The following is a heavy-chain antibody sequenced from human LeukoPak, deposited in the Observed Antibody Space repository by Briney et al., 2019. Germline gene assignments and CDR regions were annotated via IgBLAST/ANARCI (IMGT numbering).Heavy chain of an antibody. CDR3: ARDWTGMHY. D-gene: IGHD3/OR15-3a*01. V-gene: IGHV3-23*01. CDR1: GFTFSNYA. CDR2: ISGSGGST. Sequence: GGSLRLSCAASGFTFSNYAMNWVRQAPGKGLEWVSTISGSGGSTYYADSVKGRFTISRDNAKNSLYLQMNSLRAEDTAVYYCARDWTGMHYWGQGTLVTVSS. J-gene: IGHJ4*02.